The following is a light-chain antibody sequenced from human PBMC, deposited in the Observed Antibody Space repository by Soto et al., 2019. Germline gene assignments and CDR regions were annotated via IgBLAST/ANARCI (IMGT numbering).Light chain of an antibody. V-gene: IGKV3-15*01. Sequence: EIVMTQSPATLSVSPGERATLACRASQSVSSNLAWYQQKPGQAPRLLIYGASTRATGIPASFSGSGSGTEFTLTISSLQSEDFAVYYCQQYNNWPPLTFGGGTKMEIK. CDR3: QQYNNWPPLT. J-gene: IGKJ4*01. CDR2: GAS. CDR1: QSVSSN.